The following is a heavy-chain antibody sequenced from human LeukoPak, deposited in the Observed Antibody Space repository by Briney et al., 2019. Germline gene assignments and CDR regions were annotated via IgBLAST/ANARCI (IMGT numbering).Heavy chain of an antibody. CDR1: GFTFSSYW. V-gene: IGHV3-7*01. Sequence: TGGSLTLSCAASGFTFSSYWMSWVRQAPGEGLEWVANIKQDGSEKYYVDSVKGRFTISRDNAKNSLYLQMNSLRAEDTAVYYCVRERIRGVPAAISPWGQGTLVTVSS. J-gene: IGHJ5*02. CDR3: VRERIRGVPAAISP. CDR2: IKQDGSEK. D-gene: IGHD2-2*02.